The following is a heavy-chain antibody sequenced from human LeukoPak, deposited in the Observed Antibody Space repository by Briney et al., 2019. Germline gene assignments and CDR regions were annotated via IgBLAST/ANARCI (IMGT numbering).Heavy chain of an antibody. CDR1: GFTFDDYA. CDR3: ARALDSLYSSGWPSAGY. CDR2: IKHDGSEK. Sequence: GGSLRLSCAASGFTFDDYAMHWVRQAPGKGLEGVANIKHDGSEKYHVDSVKGRFTISRDNAKNSLYLQMNSLRAEDTAVYYCARALDSLYSSGWPSAGYWGQGTLVTVSS. D-gene: IGHD6-19*01. V-gene: IGHV3-7*01. J-gene: IGHJ4*02.